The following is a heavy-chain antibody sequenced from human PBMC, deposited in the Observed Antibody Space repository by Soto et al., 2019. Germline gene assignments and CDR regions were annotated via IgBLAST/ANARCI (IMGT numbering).Heavy chain of an antibody. J-gene: IGHJ4*02. D-gene: IGHD5-12*01. Sequence: QVQLVQSGAEVRQPASSVKVSCKTSGGTFSSYAISWVRQAPGQGLEWMGGIVPIVDTSTYAQKVQGRVTITADESTRIVYMELSSLRSDDTAVYYCVRVVAIPGYPDNWGQGTLVTVSS. CDR3: VRVVAIPGYPDN. CDR1: GGTFSSYA. CDR2: IVPIVDTS. V-gene: IGHV1-69*12.